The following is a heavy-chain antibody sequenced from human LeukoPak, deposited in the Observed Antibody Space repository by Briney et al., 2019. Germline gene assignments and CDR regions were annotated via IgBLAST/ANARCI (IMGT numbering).Heavy chain of an antibody. CDR3: AREHNWNWGGFDF. Sequence: ASEPLSLTCTVSGDSISSYYWSWIRQPAGKGLEWIGRIYTSGSTNYNPSLKSRVTMSVDTSKNQFSLKLSSVTAADTALYYCAREHNWNWGGFDFWGQGTLVTVSS. CDR1: GDSISSYY. J-gene: IGHJ4*02. D-gene: IGHD1-7*01. V-gene: IGHV4-4*07. CDR2: IYTSGST.